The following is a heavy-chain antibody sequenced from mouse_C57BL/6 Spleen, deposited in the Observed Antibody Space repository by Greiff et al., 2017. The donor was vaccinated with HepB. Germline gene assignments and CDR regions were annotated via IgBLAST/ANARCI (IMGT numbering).Heavy chain of an antibody. CDR3: TPWYEGFAY. V-gene: IGHV1-15*01. Sequence: QVHVKQSGAELVRPGASVTLSCKASGYTFTDYEMHWVKQTPVHGLEWIGAIDPETGGTAYNQKFKGKAILTADKSSSTAYMELRSLTSEDSAVYYCTPWYEGFAYWGQGTLVTVSA. D-gene: IGHD2-14*01. CDR2: IDPETGGT. J-gene: IGHJ3*01. CDR1: GYTFTDYE.